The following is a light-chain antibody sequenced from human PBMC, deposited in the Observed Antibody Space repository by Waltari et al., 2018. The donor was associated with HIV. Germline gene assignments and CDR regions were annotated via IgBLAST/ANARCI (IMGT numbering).Light chain of an antibody. CDR1: QSVSSSY. J-gene: IGKJ1*01. V-gene: IGKV3-20*01. CDR2: GAS. CDR3: QQYNNWPPTWT. Sequence: EIVLTQSPGTLSLSPGERATLSCRAGQSVSSSYLAWYQHKPGQAPRLLIFGASSRATGIPDRFSGSGSGTDFTLTISRLEPEDFAVYYCQQYNNWPPTWTFGQGTKVEIK.